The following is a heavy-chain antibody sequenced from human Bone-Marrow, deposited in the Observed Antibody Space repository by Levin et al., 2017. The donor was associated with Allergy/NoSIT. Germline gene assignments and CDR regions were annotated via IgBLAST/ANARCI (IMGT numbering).Heavy chain of an antibody. J-gene: IGHJ4*02. Sequence: PGGSLRLSCAASGFTFDDYPMHWVRQFPGKGLEWVSGISYNSRSIGYADSVKGRFIISRDNARNSLYLQMNSLRSEDTALYYCVKVHSSDGRGWEGRFDYWGQGTLVSVSS. CDR3: VKVHSSDGRGWEGRFDY. CDR2: ISYNSRSI. CDR1: GFTFDDYP. D-gene: IGHD6-19*01. V-gene: IGHV3-9*01.